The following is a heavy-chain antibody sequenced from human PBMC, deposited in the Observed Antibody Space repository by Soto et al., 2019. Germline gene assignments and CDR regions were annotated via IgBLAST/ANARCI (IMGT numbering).Heavy chain of an antibody. J-gene: IGHJ6*03. V-gene: IGHV1-69*13. CDR1: GGTFSSYA. Sequence: ASVKVSCKASGGTFSSYAISWVRQAPGQGLEWMGGIIPIFGTANYAQKFQGRVTITADESTSTAYMELSSLRSEDTAVYYCASGYSSSSPYYYYYMDVWGKGTTVTVS. CDR3: ASGYSSSSPYYYYYMDV. CDR2: IIPIFGTA. D-gene: IGHD6-6*01.